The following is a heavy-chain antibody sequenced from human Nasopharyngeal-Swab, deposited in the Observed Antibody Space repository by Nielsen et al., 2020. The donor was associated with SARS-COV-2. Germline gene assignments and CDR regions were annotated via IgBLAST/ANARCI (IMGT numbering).Heavy chain of an antibody. CDR3: AREGRHSSYSSGWGFFDY. Sequence: ASVKVSCKASGYTFTSYGISWVRQAPGQGLEWMGWISAYNCNTNYAQKLQGRVTMTTDTSTSTAYMELRSLRSDDTAVYYCAREGRHSSYSSGWGFFDYWGQGTLVTVSS. D-gene: IGHD6-19*01. V-gene: IGHV1-18*01. CDR1: GYTFTSYG. J-gene: IGHJ4*02. CDR2: ISAYNCNT.